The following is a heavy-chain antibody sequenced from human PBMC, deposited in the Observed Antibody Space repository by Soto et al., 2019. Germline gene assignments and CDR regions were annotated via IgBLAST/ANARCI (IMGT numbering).Heavy chain of an antibody. J-gene: IGHJ6*02. CDR1: GGTFSSYA. CDR3: ARSHGSSTSLEIYYYYYYGMDV. D-gene: IGHD2-2*01. CDR2: IIPISGTA. Sequence: QVQLVQSGAEVKKPGSSVKVSCKASGGTFSSYAISWVRQAPGQGLEWMGGIIPISGTANYAQKFQGRVTITADESTSTAYMELSSLRSEDTAVYYCARSHGSSTSLEIYYYYYYGMDVGGQGTTVTVSS. V-gene: IGHV1-69*01.